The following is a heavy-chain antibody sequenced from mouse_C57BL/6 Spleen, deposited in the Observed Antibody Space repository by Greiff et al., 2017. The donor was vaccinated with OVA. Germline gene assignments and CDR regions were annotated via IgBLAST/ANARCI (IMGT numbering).Heavy chain of an antibody. D-gene: IGHD1-1*01. Sequence: VKLQQSGAELVKPGASVKMSCKASGYTFTTYPIEWMKQNHGKSLEWIGNFHPYNDDTKYNEKFKGKATLTVEKSSSTVYLELSRLTSDDSAVYYCARGGYYYGSSPYAMDYWGQGTSVTVSS. V-gene: IGHV1-47*01. CDR1: GYTFTTYP. CDR3: ARGGYYYGSSPYAMDY. J-gene: IGHJ4*01. CDR2: FHPYNDDT.